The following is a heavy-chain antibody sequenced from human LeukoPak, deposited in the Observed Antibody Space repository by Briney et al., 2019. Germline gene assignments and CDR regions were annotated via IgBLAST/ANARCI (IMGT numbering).Heavy chain of an antibody. CDR1: GGSISSYY. Sequence: SETLSLTCTVSGGSISSYYWSWIRQPAGKGLEWIGRIYTSGSTNYNPSLKSRVTMSVDTSKNQFSLKLSSVTAADTAVYYCARDIQPRFGVVNNWFDPWGQGTLVTSPQ. V-gene: IGHV4-4*07. D-gene: IGHD3-3*01. CDR2: IYTSGST. J-gene: IGHJ5*02. CDR3: ARDIQPRFGVVNNWFDP.